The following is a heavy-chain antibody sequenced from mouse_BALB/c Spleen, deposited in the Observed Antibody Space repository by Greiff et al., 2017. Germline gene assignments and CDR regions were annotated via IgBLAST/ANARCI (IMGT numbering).Heavy chain of an antibody. CDR3: ARDSSGYLTNLSWFAY. CDR1: GFTFSSYA. CDR2: ISSGGSYT. D-gene: IGHD3-1*01. V-gene: IGHV5-9-4*01. J-gene: IGHJ3*01. Sequence: EVQRVESGGGLVKPGGSLKLSCAASGFTFSSYAMSWVRQSPEKRLEWVAEISSGGSYTYYPDTVTGRFTISRDNAKNTLYLEMSSLRSEDTAMYYCARDSSGYLTNLSWFAYWGQGTLVTVSA.